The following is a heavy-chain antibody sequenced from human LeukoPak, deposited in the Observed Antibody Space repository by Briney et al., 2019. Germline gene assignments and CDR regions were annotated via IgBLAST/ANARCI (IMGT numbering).Heavy chain of an antibody. J-gene: IGHJ3*02. V-gene: IGHV3-48*01. CDR2: ISSSLNTF. D-gene: IGHD5-18*01. CDR3: ARIIGYNLPLEGAFDI. CDR1: GFNFRLYS. Sequence: GGSLRLSCAASGFNFRLYSMNWVRQAPGKGLVWLSYISSSLNTFYYAPSVKGRFTISRDNAKNSLYLQMNGLRAEDTAVYYCARIIGYNLPLEGAFDIWGQGTMVTVSS.